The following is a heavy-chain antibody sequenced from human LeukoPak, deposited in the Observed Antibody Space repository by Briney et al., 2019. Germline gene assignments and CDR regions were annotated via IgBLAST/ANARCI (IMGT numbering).Heavy chain of an antibody. CDR1: GFTFSSYS. Sequence: GGSLRLSCAASGFTFSSYSMNWVRQAPGKGLEWVSYISSRNSTIYYADSVKGRFTISRDDAKNSLYLQMNSLRAEDTAVYYCARDGYYYGSGSYYKVDFDYWGQGALVTVSS. CDR2: ISSRNSTI. CDR3: ARDGYYYGSGSYYKVDFDY. D-gene: IGHD3-10*01. J-gene: IGHJ4*02. V-gene: IGHV3-48*01.